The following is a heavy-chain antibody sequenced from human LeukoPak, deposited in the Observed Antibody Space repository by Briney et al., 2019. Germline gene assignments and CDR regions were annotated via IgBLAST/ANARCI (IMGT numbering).Heavy chain of an antibody. Sequence: PGGSLRLSCAASGFTFSNYWINWVRQAPGKGLEWVANIKQDGSETYCVDSVKGRFTISRGNAKNSLYLQMNSLRDEDTAVYYCARGGSGYSYGKIDSWGQGILVTVSS. D-gene: IGHD5-18*01. CDR1: GFTFSNYW. CDR2: IKQDGSET. CDR3: ARGGSGYSYGKIDS. V-gene: IGHV3-7*01. J-gene: IGHJ4*02.